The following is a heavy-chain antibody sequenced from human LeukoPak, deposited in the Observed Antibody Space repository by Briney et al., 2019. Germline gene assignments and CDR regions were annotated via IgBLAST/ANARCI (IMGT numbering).Heavy chain of an antibody. CDR1: GGSISSYY. CDR2: IYTSGST. D-gene: IGHD2-21*02. J-gene: IGHJ5*02. Sequence: PSETLSLTCTVSGGSISSYYWSWIRQPAGKGLEWIGRIYTSGSTNYNPSLKSRVTMSVDTSKNQFSLKLSSVTAADTAVYYCARDGSQWAAYYGGDCYWSWFDPWGQGTLVTVSS. V-gene: IGHV4-4*07. CDR3: ARDGSQWAAYYGGDCYWSWFDP.